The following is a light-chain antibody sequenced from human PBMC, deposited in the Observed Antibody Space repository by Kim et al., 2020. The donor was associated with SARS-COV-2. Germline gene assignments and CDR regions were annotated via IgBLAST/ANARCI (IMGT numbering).Light chain of an antibody. CDR1: SSNIAKNY. V-gene: IGLV1-51*01. CDR2: DND. Sequence: QSVLTQSPSVSAAPGQKVTISCSGGSSNIAKNYVYWYQQFPGRAPNLLIYDNDKRPSGIPDRFSGSKSGTSATLGISGLQTGDAADYYCGTWDTSLSAVIFGGGTQLTVL. CDR3: GTWDTSLSAVI. J-gene: IGLJ2*01.